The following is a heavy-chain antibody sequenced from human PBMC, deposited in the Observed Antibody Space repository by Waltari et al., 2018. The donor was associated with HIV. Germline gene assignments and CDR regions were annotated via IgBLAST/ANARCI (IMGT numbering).Heavy chain of an antibody. CDR1: GLLFTDFA. J-gene: IGHJ3*01. CDR3: VKDSGRAADVFDL. Sequence: QLVESGGGLVEPGGYLRPPCAASGLLFTDFAMDWVRQAPGKGLEWVSAIRGGGETFYADSVKGRFTISRDNSKNTLYLQMNSLRADDAAVYYCVKDSGRAADVFDLWGQGTMVTVSS. V-gene: IGHV3-23*04. CDR2: IRGGGET. D-gene: IGHD3-10*01.